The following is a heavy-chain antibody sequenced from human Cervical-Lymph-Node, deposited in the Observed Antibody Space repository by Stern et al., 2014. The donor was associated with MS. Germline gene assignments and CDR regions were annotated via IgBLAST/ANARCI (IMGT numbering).Heavy chain of an antibody. J-gene: IGHJ4*02. CDR1: GFTFSNYG. D-gene: IGHD1-7*01. CDR2: IWYDGNKK. Sequence: QVQLEESGGGVVQPGRSLRLSCAASGFTFSNYGMHWVRQAPGKGLEWLAVIWYDGNKKYYADSVKGRFTISRDNSKNTLFLQMSSLTAEDTALYYCARGNWNYEGMGYWGQGTLVTVSS. CDR3: ARGNWNYEGMGY. V-gene: IGHV3-33*01.